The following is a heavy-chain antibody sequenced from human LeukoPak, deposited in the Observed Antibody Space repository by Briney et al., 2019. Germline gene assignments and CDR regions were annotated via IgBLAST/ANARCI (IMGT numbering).Heavy chain of an antibody. D-gene: IGHD6-13*01. Sequence: SETLSLTRTVSGGSISSSSYYWGWIRQPPGKGLEWIGSIYHSGSTYYNPSLKSRVTISVDTSKNQFSLKLSSVTAADTAVYYCARDQSIAAAGTTYYYYGMDVWGQGTTVTVSS. CDR1: GGSISSSSYY. CDR2: IYHSGST. CDR3: ARDQSIAAAGTTYYYYGMDV. J-gene: IGHJ6*02. V-gene: IGHV4-39*07.